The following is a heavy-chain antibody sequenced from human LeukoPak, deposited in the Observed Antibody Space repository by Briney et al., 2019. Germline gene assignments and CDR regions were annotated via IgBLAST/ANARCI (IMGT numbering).Heavy chain of an antibody. CDR2: VDSGGDS. CDR1: GFIVSGTY. CDR3: ARGSCSNIRCHDAFDI. Sequence: PGGYLRLSCAASGFIVSGTYMTWVRQAQGKGRKGGSIVDSGGDSYYTDSVKGRFSVSRDISQNTLYLQMNSLRVDDTAVYYCARGSCSNIRCHDAFDIWGQGTMVTVSS. V-gene: IGHV3-53*01. D-gene: IGHD2-2*01. J-gene: IGHJ3*02.